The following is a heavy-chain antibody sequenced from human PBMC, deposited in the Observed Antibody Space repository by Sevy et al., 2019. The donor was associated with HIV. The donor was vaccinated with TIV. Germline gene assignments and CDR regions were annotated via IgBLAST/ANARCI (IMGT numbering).Heavy chain of an antibody. V-gene: IGHV3-49*04. CDR3: TRVEGAADWGMDV. Sequence: GGSLRLSCRASGFTFDDYTMSWVRQAPGKGLEWVAFIRSKAYGGTTEYAASVKGRFTISRDEPTSIAYLQMNSLKTEDTAVYYCTRVEGAADWGMDVWGQGTTVTVSS. CDR2: IRSKAYGGTT. J-gene: IGHJ6*02. CDR1: GFTFDDYT. D-gene: IGHD1-26*01.